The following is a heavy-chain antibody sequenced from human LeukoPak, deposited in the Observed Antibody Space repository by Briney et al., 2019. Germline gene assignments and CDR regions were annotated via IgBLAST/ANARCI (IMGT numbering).Heavy chain of an antibody. D-gene: IGHD3-3*01. Sequence: ASVKVSCKASGYTFTSYAMHWVRQAPGQRLEWMGWSNAGNGNTKYSQEFQGRVTITRDTSASIADMELSSLRSEDMAVYYCARSFNDFWSDYYPDYYFDYWGQGTLVTVSS. CDR1: GYTFTSYA. J-gene: IGHJ4*02. V-gene: IGHV1-3*02. CDR3: ARSFNDFWSDYYPDYYFDY. CDR2: SNAGNGNT.